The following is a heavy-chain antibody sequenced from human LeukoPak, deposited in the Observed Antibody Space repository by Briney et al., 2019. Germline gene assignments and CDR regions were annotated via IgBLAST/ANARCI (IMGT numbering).Heavy chain of an antibody. Sequence: PSETLSLTCTVSGGSISSSSYYWGWIRQPPGKGLEWIGSIYYSGSTYYNPSLKSRVTISVDTSKNQFSLKLSSVTAADTAVYYCARPSVGYSSGWYDYYYYMDVWGKGTTVTVSS. D-gene: IGHD6-19*01. V-gene: IGHV4-39*01. J-gene: IGHJ6*03. CDR2: IYYSGST. CDR1: GGSISSSSYY. CDR3: ARPSVGYSSGWYDYYYYMDV.